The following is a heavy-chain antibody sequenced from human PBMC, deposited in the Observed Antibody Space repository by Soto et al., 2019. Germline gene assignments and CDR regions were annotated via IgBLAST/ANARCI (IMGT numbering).Heavy chain of an antibody. CDR2: IYSGGST. Sequence: EVQLVESGGGLVQPGGSLRLSCAASGFTVSSNDMSWVRQAPGKGLEWVSVIYSGGSTYYADSVKGRFTISRDNSKNKLHLQINSLRAEHTAVYYCARDFQYGWGQGTLVTVSS. J-gene: IGHJ4*02. V-gene: IGHV3-66*01. CDR3: ARDFQYG. CDR1: GFTVSSND. D-gene: IGHD4-17*01.